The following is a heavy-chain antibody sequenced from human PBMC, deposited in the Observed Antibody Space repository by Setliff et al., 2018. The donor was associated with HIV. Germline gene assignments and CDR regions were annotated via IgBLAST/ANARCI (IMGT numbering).Heavy chain of an antibody. CDR3: AREKTTLVRGVIIFQIFDY. J-gene: IGHJ4*02. D-gene: IGHD3-10*01. V-gene: IGHV4-34*01. CDR2: INHSGST. Sequence: SETLSLTCAVYGGSFSGYSWTWIRQPPGKGLEWIGDINHSGSTNYNPSLKSRVTISVDTSKNQFSLKLSSVTAADTAVYYCAREKTTLVRGVIIFQIFDYWGQGKLVTVSS. CDR1: GGSFSGYS.